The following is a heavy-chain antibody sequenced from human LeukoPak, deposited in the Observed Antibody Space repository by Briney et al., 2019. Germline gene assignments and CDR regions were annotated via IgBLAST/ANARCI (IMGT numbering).Heavy chain of an antibody. D-gene: IGHD2-2*01. CDR3: ARDARHRYCSSSSFYRGWLDP. J-gene: IGHJ5*02. CDR1: RGTFSSYA. CDR2: IIPIFGTA. V-gene: IGHV1-69*13. Sequence: ASVKVSRKASRGTFSSYAISWVRQAPGQGLEWMGGIIPIFGTANYAQKFQGRVTITADESTSTAYMELSSLRSEDTAVYYCARDARHRYCSSSSFYRGWLDPWGQGTPVTVSS.